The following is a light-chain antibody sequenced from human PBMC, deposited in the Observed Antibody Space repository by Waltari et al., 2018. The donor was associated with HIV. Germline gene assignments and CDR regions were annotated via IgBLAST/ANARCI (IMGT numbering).Light chain of an antibody. CDR1: HSISSS. Sequence: IKKSQSPSFLNASVSDRLTITCRASHSISSSLTWYQHNPGKAPKLLIYAASTLQSGVPSRFSGSGSGTDFTLTISSLQPEDFATYYGQQSFSTPLTFGGGTKVEIK. CDR2: AAS. CDR3: QQSFSTPLT. J-gene: IGKJ4*01. V-gene: IGKV1-39*01.